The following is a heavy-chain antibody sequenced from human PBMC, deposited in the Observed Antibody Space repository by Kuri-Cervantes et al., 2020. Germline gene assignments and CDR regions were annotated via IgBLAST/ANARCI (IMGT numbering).Heavy chain of an antibody. Sequence: GGSLRLSCAASGFTFSSYDMHWVRQATGKGLEWVSAIGTAGDTYYPGSVKGRFTISRDNAKNSLYLQMNSLRDEDTAVYYCARDTGSGWYFGGQGTLVTVSS. CDR2: IGTAGDT. V-gene: IGHV3-13*01. CDR3: ARDTGSGWYF. J-gene: IGHJ4*02. CDR1: GFTFSSYD. D-gene: IGHD6-19*01.